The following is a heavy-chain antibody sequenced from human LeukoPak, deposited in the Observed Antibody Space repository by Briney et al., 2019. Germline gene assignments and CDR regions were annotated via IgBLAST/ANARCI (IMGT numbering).Heavy chain of an antibody. V-gene: IGHV4-59*01. CDR3: ARAYCGGDCPIDY. Sequence: SETLSLTCTVSGGSISSYYWSWIRQPPGKGLEWFGYIYYSGSTNYNPSLKSRVTISVDTSKNQFSLKLSSVTAADTAVYYCARAYCGGDCPIDYWGQGTLVTVSS. J-gene: IGHJ4*02. CDR2: IYYSGST. CDR1: GGSISSYY. D-gene: IGHD2-21*02.